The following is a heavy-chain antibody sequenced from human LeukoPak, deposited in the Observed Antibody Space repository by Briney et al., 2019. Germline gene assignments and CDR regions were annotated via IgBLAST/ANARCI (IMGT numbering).Heavy chain of an antibody. CDR2: IYTSGSS. CDR3: ARDLRHAEFDY. V-gene: IGHV4-4*07. Sequence: SETLSDTRTVSGASISSYFWSWIRQPAGKGLEWIGRIYTSGSSNYNPSLKSRVTISLDKSKNQFSLELSSVTAADTAVYYCARDLRHAEFDYWGQGTLVTVSS. CDR1: GASISSYF. J-gene: IGHJ4*02.